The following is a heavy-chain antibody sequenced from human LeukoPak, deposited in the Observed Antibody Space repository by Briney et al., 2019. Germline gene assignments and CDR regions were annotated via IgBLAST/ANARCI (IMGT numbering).Heavy chain of an antibody. V-gene: IGHV3-74*01. Sequence: PGGSPRLSCAASGFTFSSYWMHWVRQAPGKGLVWVSRINSDGSSTSYADSVKGRFTISRDNAKNTLYLQMNSLRAEDTAVYYCARTYYYDSSGYYPFDYWGQGTLVTVSS. CDR2: INSDGSST. J-gene: IGHJ4*02. D-gene: IGHD3-22*01. CDR1: GFTFSSYW. CDR3: ARTYYYDSSGYYPFDY.